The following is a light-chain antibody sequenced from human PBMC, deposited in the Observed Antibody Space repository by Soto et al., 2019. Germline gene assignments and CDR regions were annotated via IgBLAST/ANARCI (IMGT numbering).Light chain of an antibody. Sequence: DIPMTQSPSTLSASVGDTVTITCPARQSVSRWLNWYQQKPGKAPRLLIYEASNLESGVPIRFSGSGSGTDFVLTITRLQPADSATYYCRPFISKVWTFGQGTSVEI. CDR1: QSVSRW. J-gene: IGKJ1*01. CDR3: RPFISKVWT. CDR2: EAS. V-gene: IGKV1-5*01.